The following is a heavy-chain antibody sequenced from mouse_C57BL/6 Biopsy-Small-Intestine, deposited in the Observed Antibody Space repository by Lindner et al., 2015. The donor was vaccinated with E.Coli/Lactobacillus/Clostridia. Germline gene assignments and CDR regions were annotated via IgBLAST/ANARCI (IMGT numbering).Heavy chain of an antibody. Sequence: SVKVSCKASGGTFSSYAISWVQQAPGQGLEWMGGIIPIFGTANYAQKFQGRVTITADESTSTAYMELSSLRSEDTAVYYCARAYRGYSSGWYYYYGMDVWGQGTTVTVSS. CDR3: ARAYRGYSSGWYYYYGMDV. V-gene: IGHV1-81*01. CDR2: IIPIFGTA. CDR1: GGTFSSYA. D-gene: IGHD1-1*01. J-gene: IGHJ1*01.